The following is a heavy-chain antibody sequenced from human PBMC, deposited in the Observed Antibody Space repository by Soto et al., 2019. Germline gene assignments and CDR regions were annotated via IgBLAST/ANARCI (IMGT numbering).Heavy chain of an antibody. J-gene: IGHJ4*02. CDR1: GGSVRTANYY. CDR3: ATCGYSYGIYFDY. Sequence: PSETLSLTCTVSGGSVRTANYYWSWIRQPPGKGLEWIGYIYYSVSTYYNPSLQSRVIISVDTSKNQFSLKLSSVTAADTAVYYCATCGYSYGIYFDYWGQGTLVTVSS. V-gene: IGHV4-30-4*01. CDR2: IYYSVST. D-gene: IGHD5-18*01.